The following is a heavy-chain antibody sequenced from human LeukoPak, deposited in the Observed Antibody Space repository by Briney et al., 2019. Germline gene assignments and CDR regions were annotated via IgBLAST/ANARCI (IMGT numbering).Heavy chain of an antibody. J-gene: IGHJ3*02. CDR1: GYTLTELS. CDR2: FDPEDGET. V-gene: IGHV1-24*01. D-gene: IGHD4-17*01. Sequence: ASVTVSCKVSGYTLTELSMHWVRQAPGKGLEWMGGFDPEDGETIYAQKFQGRVTMTEDTSTDTAYMELSSLRSEDTAVYYCATSMVTTHAFDIWGQGTMVTVSS. CDR3: ATSMVTTHAFDI.